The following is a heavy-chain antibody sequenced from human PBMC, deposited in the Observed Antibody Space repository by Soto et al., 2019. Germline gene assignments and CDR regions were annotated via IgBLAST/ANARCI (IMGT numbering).Heavy chain of an antibody. Sequence: EVQLVESGGGVVQPGGSLRLSCAASGFSFSTWMHWVRQAPGKGLEWLSRINSDGSSISYADSVKGRFTVSRDNAKNTLYLQINRLTAEDTAVYCCTRGASGYGNFDYWGQGVLLTVSS. J-gene: IGHJ4*02. CDR2: INSDGSSI. CDR3: TRGASGYGNFDY. V-gene: IGHV3-74*01. CDR1: GFSFSTW. D-gene: IGHD5-12*01.